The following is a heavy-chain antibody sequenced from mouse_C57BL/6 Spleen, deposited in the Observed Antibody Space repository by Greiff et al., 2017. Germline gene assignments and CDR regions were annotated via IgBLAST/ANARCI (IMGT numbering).Heavy chain of an antibody. CDR1: GYTFTSYW. J-gene: IGHJ2*01. D-gene: IGHD2-4*01. V-gene: IGHV1-50*01. CDR3: ARRDYDVNY. CDR2: IDPSDSYT. Sequence: QVQLQQSGAELVKPGASVKLSCKASGYTFTSYWMQWVKQRPGQGLEWIGEIDPSDSYTNYNQKFKGKATLTVDTSSSTAYMQLSSLTSEDSAVYYCARRDYDVNYWGQGTTLTVSS.